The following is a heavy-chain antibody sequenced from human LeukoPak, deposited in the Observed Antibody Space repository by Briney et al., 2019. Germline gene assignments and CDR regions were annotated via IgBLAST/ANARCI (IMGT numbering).Heavy chain of an antibody. D-gene: IGHD2-15*01. Sequence: SETLSLTCNVSGGSITSHSWNWIRQSPGKGLEWIGYSYYSGSTNYNPSLKSRVTISVDTSKNQFSLKLSSVTAADTAVYYCARGAVVAAPVTDWGQGTLVTVSS. J-gene: IGHJ4*02. V-gene: IGHV4-59*11. CDR3: ARGAVVAAPVTD. CDR1: GGSITSHS. CDR2: SYYSGST.